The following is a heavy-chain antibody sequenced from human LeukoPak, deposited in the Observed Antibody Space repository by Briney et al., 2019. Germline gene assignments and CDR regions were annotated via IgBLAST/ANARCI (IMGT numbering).Heavy chain of an antibody. D-gene: IGHD6-13*01. CDR2: IYYSGST. Sequence: SETLSLTCTVSGGSISSSSYYWGWIRQPPGKGLEWIGSIYYSGSTYYNPSLKSRVTISVDTSKNQFSLKLSSVTAADTAVYYCAREDSSSPDFDYWGQGTLVTVSS. J-gene: IGHJ4*02. CDR3: AREDSSSPDFDY. CDR1: GGSISSSSYY. V-gene: IGHV4-39*02.